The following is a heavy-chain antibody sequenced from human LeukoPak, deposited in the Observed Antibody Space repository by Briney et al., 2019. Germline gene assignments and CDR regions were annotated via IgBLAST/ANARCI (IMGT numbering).Heavy chain of an antibody. D-gene: IGHD2-21*02. CDR1: GYTFTSYY. CDR3: ARGAAGCGGDCYPYLNWFDP. Sequence: ASVKVSCKASGYTFTSYYMHWVRQAPGQGLEWMGWINPNSGGTNYAQKFQGRVTMTRDTSISTAYMELSRLRSDDTAVYYCARGAAGCGGDCYPYLNWFDPWGQGTLVTVSS. CDR2: INPNSGGT. V-gene: IGHV1-2*02. J-gene: IGHJ5*02.